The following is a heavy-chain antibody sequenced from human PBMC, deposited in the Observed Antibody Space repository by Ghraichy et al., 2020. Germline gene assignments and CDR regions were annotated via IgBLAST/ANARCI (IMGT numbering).Heavy chain of an antibody. Sequence: SGPTLVKPTQTLTLTCAFSGFSLSTSGVGVGWIRQPPGKALEWLALIYWNADNLYSPSLKNRLTITKDTSKNQVVLTLTNMDPVDTATYFCAHSDGGDGYNFAIDSWGQGTLVTVSS. CDR3: AHSDGGDGYNFAIDS. J-gene: IGHJ4*02. CDR2: IYWNADN. V-gene: IGHV2-5*01. D-gene: IGHD5-24*01. CDR1: GFSLSTSGVG.